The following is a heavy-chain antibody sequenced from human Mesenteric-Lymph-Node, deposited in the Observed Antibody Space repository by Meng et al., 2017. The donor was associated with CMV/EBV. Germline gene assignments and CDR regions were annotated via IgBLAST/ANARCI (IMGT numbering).Heavy chain of an antibody. Sequence: GESLKISCAASGFTFSIYAMHWVRQAPGKGLEWVAVISYDGSKKYYADSVKGPFTISRDNSKNTLYLQMNSLRAEDTAVYYCASLSGWTTYFDYWGQGTLVTVSS. D-gene: IGHD6-19*01. CDR3: ASLSGWTTYFDY. V-gene: IGHV3-30-3*01. J-gene: IGHJ4*02. CDR2: ISYDGSKK. CDR1: GFTFSIYA.